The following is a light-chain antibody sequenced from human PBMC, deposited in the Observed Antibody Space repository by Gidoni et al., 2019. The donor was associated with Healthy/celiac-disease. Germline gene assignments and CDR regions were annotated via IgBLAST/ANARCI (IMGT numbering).Light chain of an antibody. CDR1: QSVSSY. CDR2: AAS. Sequence: TVLTQSPATLSLSPGEIATLSTRASQSVSSYLAWHQQKPGQAPRLLIYAASNRATGIPARFSGSGSGTDFTLTISSLEPEDFAVYYCQQRSSWLTFGGGTKVEIK. CDR3: QQRSSWLT. V-gene: IGKV3-11*01. J-gene: IGKJ4*01.